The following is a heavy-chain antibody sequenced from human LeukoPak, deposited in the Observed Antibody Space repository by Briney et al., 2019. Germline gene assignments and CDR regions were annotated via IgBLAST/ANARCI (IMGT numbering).Heavy chain of an antibody. CDR1: GYSISSGYY. CDR3: ARQVYYYDLIDY. J-gene: IGHJ4*02. V-gene: IGHV4-38-2*02. Sequence: PSKTLSLTCTVSGYSISSGYYWVWIRQPPGKGLEWMGSLYYSGSTYYNSSLKSRVTISGDTSKNQFSLKLSSVTAADTAVYYCARQVYYYDLIDYWGQGTLVTVSS. CDR2: LYYSGST. D-gene: IGHD3-22*01.